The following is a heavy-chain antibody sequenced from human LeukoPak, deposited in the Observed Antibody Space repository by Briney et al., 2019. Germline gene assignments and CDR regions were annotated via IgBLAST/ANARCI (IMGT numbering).Heavy chain of an antibody. CDR1: GGSFSGYY. J-gene: IGHJ3*02. Sequence: PSETLSLTCAVYGGSFSGYYWSWIRQPPGKGLEWIAEINHSGSTNYNPSPKSRVTISVDTSKNQFSLKLSSVTAADTAVYYCARGRPYYDFWSGYSRAFDIWGQGTMVTVSS. V-gene: IGHV4-34*01. CDR2: INHSGST. D-gene: IGHD3-3*01. CDR3: ARGRPYYDFWSGYSRAFDI.